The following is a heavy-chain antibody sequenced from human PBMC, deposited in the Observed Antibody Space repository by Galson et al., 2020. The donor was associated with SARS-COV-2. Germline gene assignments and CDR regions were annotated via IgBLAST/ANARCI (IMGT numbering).Heavy chain of an antibody. V-gene: IGHV3-23*01. D-gene: IGHD6-19*01. CDR2: ISGSGGSP. CDR3: AKDHLTVAGTGDYYYYGMDV. CDR1: GSTFRSYA. Sequence: GGTLNLPCDAPGSTFRSYAMSWVRQVPGKGLEWAQPISGSGGSPSYAAPVKGRFTIHRANSKNTLYLQMNSLRAEDTAVYYCAKDHLTVAGTGDYYYYGMDVWGQGTTVTVSS. J-gene: IGHJ6*02.